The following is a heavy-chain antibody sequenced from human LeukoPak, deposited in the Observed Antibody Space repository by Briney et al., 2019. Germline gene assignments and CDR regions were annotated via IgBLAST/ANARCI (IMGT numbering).Heavy chain of an antibody. Sequence: PGGSLRLSCAASGCTFSSYEMNWVRQAPGKGLEWVSYISSSGSTIYYADSVKGRITISRDNAKNSLYLQMSIMRVEDTAVYYCARGPSQQCLVPWGQGTLVTVSS. J-gene: IGHJ5*02. CDR3: ARGPSQQCLVP. V-gene: IGHV3-48*03. CDR2: ISSSGSTI. D-gene: IGHD6-19*01. CDR1: GCTFSSYE.